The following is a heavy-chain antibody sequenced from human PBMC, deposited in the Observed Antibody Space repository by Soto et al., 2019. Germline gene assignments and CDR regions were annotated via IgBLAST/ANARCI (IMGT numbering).Heavy chain of an antibody. CDR3: WATHSAGYSYVGMDV. Sequence: EVQLVESGGGLVQPGGSLKLSCAASGFTFSGSAMHWVRQASGKGLEWVGGIRSKANRYATAYAASVKGRFTISRDNSKFTAYLQMNSLKTEDTAGYYCWATHSAGYSYVGMDVWGQGTTVPVSS. CDR1: GFTFSGSA. V-gene: IGHV3-73*02. J-gene: IGHJ6*02. CDR2: IRSKANRYAT. D-gene: IGHD4-4*01.